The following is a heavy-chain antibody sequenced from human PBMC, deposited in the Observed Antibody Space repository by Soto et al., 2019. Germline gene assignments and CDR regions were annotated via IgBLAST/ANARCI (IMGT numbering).Heavy chain of an antibody. Sequence: SETLSLTCTVSGGSISSGGYYWSWIRQHPGKGLEWIGYIYYSGSTYYNPSLKSRVTISVDTPKNQFSLKLSSVTAADTAVYYCARASTTVTTLDYWGQGTLVTVSS. J-gene: IGHJ4*02. D-gene: IGHD4-17*01. CDR3: ARASTTVTTLDY. V-gene: IGHV4-31*03. CDR1: GGSISSGGYY. CDR2: IYYSGST.